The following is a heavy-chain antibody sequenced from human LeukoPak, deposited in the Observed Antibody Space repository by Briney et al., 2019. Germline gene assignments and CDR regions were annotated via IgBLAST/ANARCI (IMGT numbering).Heavy chain of an antibody. CDR3: AILRGTFNN. J-gene: IGHJ4*02. CDR2: ISAGNGNT. D-gene: IGHD3-16*01. V-gene: IGHV1-3*01. Sequence: EWMGWISAGNGNTKYSQKFQGRVTITRDTSASTAYMELSSLRSEDTAIYYCAILRGTFNNWGQGTLVTVSS.